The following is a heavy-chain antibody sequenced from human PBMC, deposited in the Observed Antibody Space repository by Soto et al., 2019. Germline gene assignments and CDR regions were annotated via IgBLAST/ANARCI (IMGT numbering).Heavy chain of an antibody. J-gene: IGHJ6*02. CDR2: ITPLLGTA. V-gene: IGHV1-69*01. Sequence: QVQLVQSGAEVKKPGSSVRVSCKASGDTFTGHAITWVRQAPAQGLEWLGVITPLLGTANYAPNFQGRVTITADDSATTTFLDLTSLKFGDTAVYYCARLRLEPEGANIPLMFGLDVWGQGTTVTVSS. D-gene: IGHD2-8*01. CDR3: ARLRLEPEGANIPLMFGLDV. CDR1: GDTFTGHA.